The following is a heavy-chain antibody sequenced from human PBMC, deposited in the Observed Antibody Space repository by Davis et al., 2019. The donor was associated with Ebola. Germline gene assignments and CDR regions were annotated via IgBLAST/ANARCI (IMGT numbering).Heavy chain of an antibody. Sequence: PGGSLRLSCVASGSSLSDHFMTLVRQAPGKGLEWVSHIIKRDTTYYADSVKGRFTISRNNAENSVYLQMSSLKGGETAVYYCARVRLFGWLSSMDAFDIWGQGTMVTVSS. V-gene: IGHV3-69-1*01. J-gene: IGHJ3*02. D-gene: IGHD3-3*01. CDR2: IIKRDTT. CDR3: ARVRLFGWLSSMDAFDI. CDR1: GSSLSDHF.